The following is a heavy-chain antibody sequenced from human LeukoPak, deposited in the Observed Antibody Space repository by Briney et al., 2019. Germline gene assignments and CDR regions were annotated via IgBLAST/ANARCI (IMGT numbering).Heavy chain of an antibody. CDR2: ISYDGSNK. CDR3: ARDKSRGASSPYFDY. Sequence: GGSLRLSCAASGFTFSSYAMHWVRQAPGKGLEWVAVISYDGSNKYYADSVKGRFTISRDNSKNTLYLQMNSPRAEDTAVYYCARDKSRGASSPYFDYWGQGTLVTVSS. J-gene: IGHJ4*02. V-gene: IGHV3-30-3*01. CDR1: GFTFSSYA. D-gene: IGHD3-10*01.